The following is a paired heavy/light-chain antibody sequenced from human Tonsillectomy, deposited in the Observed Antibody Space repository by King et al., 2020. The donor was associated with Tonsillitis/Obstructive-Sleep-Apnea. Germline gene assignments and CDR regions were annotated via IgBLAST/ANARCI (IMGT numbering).Heavy chain of an antibody. V-gene: IGHV1-2*02. D-gene: IGHD1-26*01. J-gene: IGHJ4*02. CDR2: MNPTSGAI. Sequence: QVQLVQSGAEVVKPGASVRVSCKASGYTFTGHYMHWVRQAPGQGLEWLGWMNPTSGAINYAKKFQGRVTMTRDTSISTAYMELSGLTSDDTAIYYCAKDASYSFGTSFHEDSWGQGTLVTVSS. CDR3: AKDASYSFGTSFHEDS. CDR1: GYTFTGHY.
Light chain of an antibody. V-gene: IGKV1-5*03. CDR1: QSINSW. CDR3: QHYDSYPYT. J-gene: IGKJ2*01. Sequence: DIQMTQSPSTLSASVGDRVTITCRASQSINSWLAWYQQKPGKAPKVLIYKASSLESGVPSRFSGSGSGTEFTLTISSLQPDDFATYYCQHYDSYPYTFGQGTKLEIK. CDR2: KAS.